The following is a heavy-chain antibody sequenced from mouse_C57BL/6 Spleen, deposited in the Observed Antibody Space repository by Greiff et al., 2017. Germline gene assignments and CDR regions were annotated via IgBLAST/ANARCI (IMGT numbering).Heavy chain of an antibody. D-gene: IGHD2-3*01. Sequence: EVQLQQSGPELVKPGASVKISCKASGYTFTDYYMNWVKQSHGKSLEWIGDINPNNGGTSYNQKFKGKATLTVDKSSSTAYMELRSLTSEDSAVYYCARESPYDEGAMDYWGQGTSVTVAS. CDR1: GYTFTDYY. CDR2: INPNNGGT. V-gene: IGHV1-26*01. J-gene: IGHJ4*01. CDR3: ARESPYDEGAMDY.